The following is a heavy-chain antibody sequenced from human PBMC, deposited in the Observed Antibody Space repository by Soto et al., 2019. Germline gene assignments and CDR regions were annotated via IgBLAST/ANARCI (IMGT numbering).Heavy chain of an antibody. CDR2: ISYDGSNK. D-gene: IGHD6-13*01. CDR1: GFTFSSYA. CDR3: ARSASSSWYSRYYYYGMDV. V-gene: IGHV3-30-3*01. Sequence: PGGSLRLSCAASGFTFSSYAMSWVRQAPGKGLEWVAVISYDGSNKYYADSVKGRFTISRDNSKNTLYLQMNSLRAEDTAVYYCARSASSSWYSRYYYYGMDVWGQGTTVTVSS. J-gene: IGHJ6*02.